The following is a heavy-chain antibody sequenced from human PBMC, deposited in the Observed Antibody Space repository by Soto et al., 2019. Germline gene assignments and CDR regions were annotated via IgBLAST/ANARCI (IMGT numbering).Heavy chain of an antibody. Sequence: GGSLRLSCAASGFTFSSYSMNWVCQAPGKGLEWVSSISSSSSYIYYADSVKGRFTISRDNAKNSLYLQMNSLRAEDTAVYYCARDQLLLWFGELSKIPGDAFDISGQGTMVTVSS. V-gene: IGHV3-21*01. J-gene: IGHJ3*02. D-gene: IGHD3-10*01. CDR2: ISSSSSYI. CDR1: GFTFSSYS. CDR3: ARDQLLLWFGELSKIPGDAFDI.